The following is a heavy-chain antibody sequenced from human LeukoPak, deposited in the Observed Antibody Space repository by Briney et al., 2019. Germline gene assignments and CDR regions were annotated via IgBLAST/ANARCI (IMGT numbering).Heavy chain of an antibody. CDR2: ITSGGNYI. J-gene: IGHJ4*02. Sequence: PGGSLRLSCAASGFTFNTYTMNWVRQAPGKGLEWVSSITSGGNYIYYADSVKGRFSISRDNAKSSLYLQMNSLRVEDTAVYYCARNSFGDYVDYWGQGTLVTVSS. CDR1: GFTFNTYT. D-gene: IGHD1-7*01. V-gene: IGHV3-21*01. CDR3: ARNSFGDYVDY.